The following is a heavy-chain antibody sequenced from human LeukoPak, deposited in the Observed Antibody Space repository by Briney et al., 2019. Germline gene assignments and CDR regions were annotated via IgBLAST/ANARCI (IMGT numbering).Heavy chain of an antibody. CDR3: ARRIHYYGMDV. CDR2: IYYSGST. D-gene: IGHD2-15*01. Sequence: SQTLSLTCTVSGGSISSGVYYWSWIRQHPWKGLEWIGYIYYSGSTYYNPSLKSRVTISVYTSKNQFSLKLSSVTAADTAVYYCARRIHYYGMDVWGQGTTVTVSS. CDR1: GGSISSGVYY. V-gene: IGHV4-31*03. J-gene: IGHJ6*02.